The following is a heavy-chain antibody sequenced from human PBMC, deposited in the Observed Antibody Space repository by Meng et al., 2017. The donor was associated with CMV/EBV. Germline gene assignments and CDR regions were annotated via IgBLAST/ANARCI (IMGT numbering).Heavy chain of an antibody. CDR2: IYPGDSDT. CDR3: ARHQSPMVRGVIDSDYYYGMDV. Sequence: GGSLRLSCAASGFTFSSYAMSWVRQAPGKGLEWMGIIYPGDSDTRYSPSFQGQVTISADKSISTAYLQWSSLKASDTAMYYCARHQSPMVRGVIDSDYYYGMDVWGQGTTVTVSS. J-gene: IGHJ6*02. V-gene: IGHV5-51*01. D-gene: IGHD3-10*01. CDR1: GFTFSSYA.